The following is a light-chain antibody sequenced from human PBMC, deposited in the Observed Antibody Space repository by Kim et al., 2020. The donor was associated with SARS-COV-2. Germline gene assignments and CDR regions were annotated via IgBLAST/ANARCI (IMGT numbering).Light chain of an antibody. J-gene: IGLJ1*01. CDR1: NSDVGGYNF. CDR3: SSYTSSNTLV. V-gene: IGLV2-14*03. Sequence: GQSITISCTGTNSDVGGYNFVSWYQQHPGKVPKLILYDVINRPSGISPRFSGSKSGNTASLTIFGLQADDEADYYCSSYTSSNTLVFGTGTKVTVL. CDR2: DVI.